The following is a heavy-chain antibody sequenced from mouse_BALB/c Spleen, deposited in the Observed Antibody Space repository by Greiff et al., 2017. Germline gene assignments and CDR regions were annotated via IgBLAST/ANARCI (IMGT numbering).Heavy chain of an antibody. J-gene: IGHJ3*01. CDR3: ARDRHYGSSAWFAY. Sequence: EVQRVESGGGLVKPGGSLKLSCAASGFTFSDYYMYWVRQTPEKRLEWVATISDGGSYTYYPDSVKGRFTISRDNAKNKLYLQMSSLKSEDTAMYYCARDRHYGSSAWFAYWGQGTLVTVSA. CDR2: ISDGGSYT. D-gene: IGHD1-1*01. V-gene: IGHV5-4*02. CDR1: GFTFSDYY.